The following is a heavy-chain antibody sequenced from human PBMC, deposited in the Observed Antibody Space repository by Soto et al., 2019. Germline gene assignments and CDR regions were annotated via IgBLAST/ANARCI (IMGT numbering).Heavy chain of an antibody. CDR3: ARTYCSGGSCYSAGPAYYFDY. CDR1: GGSISSGGYY. CDR2: IYYSGST. D-gene: IGHD2-15*01. V-gene: IGHV4-31*03. J-gene: IGHJ4*02. Sequence: QVQLQESGPGLVKPSQTLSLTCTVSGGSISSGGYYWSWIRQHPGKGLEWIGYIYYSGSTYYNPSLKSRVTISVDTSKNQFYLKLSSVTAADTAVYYCARTYCSGGSCYSAGPAYYFDYWGQGTLVTVSS.